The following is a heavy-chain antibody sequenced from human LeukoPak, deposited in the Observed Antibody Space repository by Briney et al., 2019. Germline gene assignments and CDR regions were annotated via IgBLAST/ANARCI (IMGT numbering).Heavy chain of an antibody. CDR2: IYYSGST. V-gene: IGHV4-59*01. CDR3: ARGGVWFGELLLFDY. J-gene: IGHJ4*02. CDR1: GGSISSSY. Sequence: SETLSLTCTVSGGSISSSYWSWIRQPPGKGLEWIGYIYYSGSTNYNPSLKSRVTISVDTSKNQFSLKRSSVTAADMAVEYCARGGVWFGELLLFDYWGQGTLVTVSS. D-gene: IGHD3-10*01.